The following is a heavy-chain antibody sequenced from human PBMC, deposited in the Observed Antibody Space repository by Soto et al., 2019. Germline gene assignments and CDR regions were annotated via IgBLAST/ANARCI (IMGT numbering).Heavy chain of an antibody. CDR2: INSGGSPT. CDR3: ERSNYLDPGTFACDA. CDR1: GFTFSTHW. Sequence: EVQLVESGGGLVQPGGSLRLSCAASGFTFSTHWMHWVRQAPGKWLVWVSRINSGGSPTNYADSVKGRFTISRENARNPLYLQMKSLRNKARAVYFWERSNYLDPGTFACDAWAKGHWSPSLQ. J-gene: IGHJ3*01. V-gene: IGHV3-74*01. D-gene: IGHD3-10*01.